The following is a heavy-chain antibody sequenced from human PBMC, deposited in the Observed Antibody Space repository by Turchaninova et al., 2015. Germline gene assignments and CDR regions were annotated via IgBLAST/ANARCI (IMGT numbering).Heavy chain of an antibody. V-gene: IGHV1-3*04. CDR2: INTDNGKT. D-gene: IGHD2-15*01. CDR1: GDSCPGYP. J-gene: IGHJ4*02. CDR3: ARGDNPSEDCSGGSCYPPPRDF. Sequence: QVRLVQSGAEVKKPGASVKVSGTGAGDSCPGYPLHWVRQAPGQGLEWVGWINTDNGKTKYSQRFQDRVTITRDTSASTAYMEVSSLRSEDTAIYHCARGDNPSEDCSGGSCYPPPRDFWGQGTLVTVSS.